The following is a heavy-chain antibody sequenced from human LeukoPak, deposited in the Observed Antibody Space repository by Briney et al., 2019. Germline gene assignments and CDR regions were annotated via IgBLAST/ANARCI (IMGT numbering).Heavy chain of an antibody. CDR1: GGSFSSYY. J-gene: IGHJ4*02. CDR3: ATYSGIAAAGNYFDY. Sequence: SETLSLTCAVYGGSFSSYYWSWIRQPPGKGLEWIGEINHSGSTNYNPSLKSRVTISVDTSKNQFSLKLSSVTAADTAVYYCATYSGIAAAGNYFDYWGQGTLVTVSS. D-gene: IGHD6-13*01. CDR2: INHSGST. V-gene: IGHV4-34*01.